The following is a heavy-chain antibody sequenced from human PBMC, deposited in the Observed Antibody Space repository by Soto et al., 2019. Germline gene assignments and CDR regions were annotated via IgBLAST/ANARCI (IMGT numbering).Heavy chain of an antibody. V-gene: IGHV1-2*02. J-gene: IGHJ5*02. CDR2: INPYSGGA. Sequence: VSCKASGYTFTGYFMHWVRQAPGQGLEWMGWINPYSGGADYAQSFQGRVTMTRDTSISTVYMELSRLRFDDTAVYYCARVIRGAYYNSPLDTWGQGTVVTVSS. CDR3: ARVIRGAYYNSPLDT. D-gene: IGHD3-10*01. CDR1: GYTFTGYF.